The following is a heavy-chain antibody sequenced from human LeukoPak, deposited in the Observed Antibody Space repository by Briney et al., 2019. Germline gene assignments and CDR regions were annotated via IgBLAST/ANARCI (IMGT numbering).Heavy chain of an antibody. J-gene: IGHJ3*02. CDR3: ASGVEMAIDPKDAFDI. D-gene: IGHD5-24*01. CDR1: GGSISSYY. Sequence: SETLSLTCTVSGGSISSYYWSWIRQPPGKGLEWIGYIYYSGSTNYNPSLKSRVTISADTSKNQCSLKLSSVTAADTAVYYCASGVEMAIDPKDAFDIWGQGTMVTVSS. V-gene: IGHV4-59*01. CDR2: IYYSGST.